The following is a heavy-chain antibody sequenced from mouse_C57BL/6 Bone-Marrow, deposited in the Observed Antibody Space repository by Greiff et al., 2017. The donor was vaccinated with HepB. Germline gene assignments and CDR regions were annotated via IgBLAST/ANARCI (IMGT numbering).Heavy chain of an antibody. J-gene: IGHJ1*03. D-gene: IGHD1-1*01. CDR1: GYSITSGYY. CDR2: ISYDGSN. CDR3: ARVLLQSVLRGYCDV. Sequence: DVKLQESGPGLVKPSQSLSLTCSVTGYSITSGYYWNWIRQFPGNKLEWMGYISYDGSNNYNPSLKNRISITRDTSKNQFFLKLNSVTTEDTATYYCARVLLQSVLRGYCDVWGTGTTVTVSS. V-gene: IGHV3-6*01.